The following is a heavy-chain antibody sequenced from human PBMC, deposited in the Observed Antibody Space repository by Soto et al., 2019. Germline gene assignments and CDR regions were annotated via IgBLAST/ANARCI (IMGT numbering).Heavy chain of an antibody. Sequence: ASVKVSCKASGYIFINYYIHWVRQAPGQGLEWIGRINPIGETTNYAQKFQGRVTITTDASKSTAYMELSSLRSEDTAVYYCARSQGSSTSLEIYYYYYYGMDVWGQGTTVTVSS. V-gene: IGHV1-46*01. CDR2: INPIGETT. CDR1: GYIFINYY. D-gene: IGHD2-2*01. CDR3: ARSQGSSTSLEIYYYYYYGMDV. J-gene: IGHJ6*02.